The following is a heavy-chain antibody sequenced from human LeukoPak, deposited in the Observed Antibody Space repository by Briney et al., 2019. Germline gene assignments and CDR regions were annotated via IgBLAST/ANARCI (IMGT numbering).Heavy chain of an antibody. CDR3: ARGQGGAALYYYGMDV. CDR1: GGSISSGGDS. Sequence: SQTLSLTCTVSGGSISSGGDSWSWLRQHPGKGLEWIGYIYYSGSTYHNPSLKSRVTMSVDTSKNQFSLKLSSVTAADPAVYFCARGQGGAALYYYGMDVWGQGTTVTVSS. D-gene: IGHD2-15*01. CDR2: IYYSGST. V-gene: IGHV4-31*03. J-gene: IGHJ6*02.